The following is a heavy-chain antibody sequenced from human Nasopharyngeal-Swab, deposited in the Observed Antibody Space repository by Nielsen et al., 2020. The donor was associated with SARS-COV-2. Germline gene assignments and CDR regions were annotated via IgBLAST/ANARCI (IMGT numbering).Heavy chain of an antibody. V-gene: IGHV1-18*04. J-gene: IGHJ4*02. CDR1: DYSFNKNT. CDR2: STGKNGNA. CDR3: ATSATFGPGGAGDY. Sequence: ASVKVSCKASDYSFNKNTVSWVRQGPGQGLEWMGWSTGKNGNALYAETLQGRITMTTDTSTNTAYMELRSLRSDDTDVYYCATSATFGPGGAGDYWGQGTLVTVSS. D-gene: IGHD2-8*02.